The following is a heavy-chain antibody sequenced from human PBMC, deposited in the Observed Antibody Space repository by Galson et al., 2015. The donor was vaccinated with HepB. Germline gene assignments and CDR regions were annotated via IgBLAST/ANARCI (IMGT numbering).Heavy chain of an antibody. V-gene: IGHV3-23*01. CDR2: VTGSGSST. J-gene: IGHJ1*01. D-gene: IGHD2/OR15-2a*01. CDR1: GFTFSAYA. Sequence: SLRLSCAVSGFTFSAYAMNWVRQAPGKGLEWVSTVTGSGSSTWYADSVKGRFTISRDNSKNTLYLQMDSLRAEDTALYYCAKDAENTYFQHWGQGTLVTVSS. CDR3: AKDAENTYFQH.